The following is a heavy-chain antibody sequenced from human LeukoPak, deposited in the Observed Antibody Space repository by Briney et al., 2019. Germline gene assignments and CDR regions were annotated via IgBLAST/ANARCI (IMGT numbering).Heavy chain of an antibody. J-gene: IGHJ4*02. Sequence: GGSLRLSCAASGFTLSDYYMIWIRQAPGKGLEWVSYISSSGSTIYYADSVKGRFTISRDNAKNSLYLQMNSLRAEDTAVYYCARVGRDGHNQRPDYFDYWGQGTLVTVSS. D-gene: IGHD5-24*01. V-gene: IGHV3-11*01. CDR3: ARVGRDGHNQRPDYFDY. CDR1: GFTLSDYY. CDR2: ISSSGSTI.